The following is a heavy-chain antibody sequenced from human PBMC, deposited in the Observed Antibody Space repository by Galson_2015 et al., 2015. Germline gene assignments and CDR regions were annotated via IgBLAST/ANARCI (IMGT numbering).Heavy chain of an antibody. V-gene: IGHV3-11*01. J-gene: IGHJ5*02. D-gene: IGHD3-22*01. CDR1: GFTSSDYY. CDR2: ISSSGSTI. Sequence: SLRLSCAASGFTSSDYYMSWIRQVPGKGLEWVSYISSSGSTIYYADSVKGRFTISRDNAKNSLYLQMNSLRAEDTAVYYCARGLNYYDSSGSYWFDPWGQGTLVTVSS. CDR3: ARGLNYYDSSGSYWFDP.